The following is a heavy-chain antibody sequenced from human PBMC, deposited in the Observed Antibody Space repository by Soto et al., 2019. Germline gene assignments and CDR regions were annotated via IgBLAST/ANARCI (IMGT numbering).Heavy chain of an antibody. J-gene: IGHJ4*02. CDR2: INAGNGNT. V-gene: IGHV1-3*01. Sequence: ASVKVSCKASGYTFTSYAMHWVRQAPGQRLEWMGWINAGNGNTKYSQKFQGRVTITRDTSASTAYMELSSLRSEDTAVYYCARDRYYYDSSGYYGWDYWGQGTLVTVSS. CDR3: ARDRYYYDSSGYYGWDY. CDR1: GYTFTSYA. D-gene: IGHD3-22*01.